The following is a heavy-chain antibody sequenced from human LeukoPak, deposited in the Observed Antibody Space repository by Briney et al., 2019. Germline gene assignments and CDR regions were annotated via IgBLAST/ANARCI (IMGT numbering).Heavy chain of an antibody. V-gene: IGHV3-21*01. CDR2: ISSSSSYR. D-gene: IGHD5-18*01. CDR1: GFTFSSYS. CDR3: ARGVGTAMVKDY. J-gene: IGHJ4*02. Sequence: PGGSLRLSCAASGFTFSSYSMNWVRQAPGKGLEWVSSISSSSSYRYYADSVKGRFTISRDNAKNSLYLQMNSLRAEDTAVYYCARGVGTAMVKDYWGQGTLVTVSS.